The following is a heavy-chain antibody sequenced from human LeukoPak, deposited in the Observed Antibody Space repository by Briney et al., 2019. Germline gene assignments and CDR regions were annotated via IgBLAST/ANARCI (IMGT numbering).Heavy chain of an antibody. CDR3: AKVDGGADYMGV. Sequence: PGGSLRLSCAASGFTFSSYAMSWVRQAPGKGLEWVSAISGSGGSTYYADSVKGRFTISRDNSKNTLYLQLNSLRAEDTAVYYCAKVDGGADYMGVWGKGTTVTVSS. V-gene: IGHV3-23*01. J-gene: IGHJ6*03. CDR1: GFTFSSYA. CDR2: ISGSGGST. D-gene: IGHD4-23*01.